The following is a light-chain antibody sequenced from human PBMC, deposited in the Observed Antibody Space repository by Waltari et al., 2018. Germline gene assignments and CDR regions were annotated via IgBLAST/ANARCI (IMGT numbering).Light chain of an antibody. CDR3: CSYAGSYLNWV. J-gene: IGLJ3*02. CDR2: DVN. V-gene: IGLV2-11*01. CDR1: SSNVGGYNY. Sequence: QSALTQPRSVSGSPGQSVTISCTGTSSNVGGYNYVSWYQQHPGKAPKLMIYDVNKRPSGVPDRFSGSKSGNTASLTISGLQAEDEAEYYCCSYAGSYLNWVFGGGTKLTVL.